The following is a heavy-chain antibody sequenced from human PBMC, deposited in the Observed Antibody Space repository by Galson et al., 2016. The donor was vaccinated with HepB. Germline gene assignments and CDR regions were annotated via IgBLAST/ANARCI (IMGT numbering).Heavy chain of an antibody. CDR1: GYSFPSYG. CDR2: ISTYSGNR. Sequence: SVKVSCKASGYSFPSYGIIWVRQAPGQGLEWIAWISTYSGNRNYAQTFKGRVAMATDTSTSTAYMELTSLRSDDTAVYYRGRGGGGGYSYRADYWGQGTLVTVSS. V-gene: IGHV1-18*04. J-gene: IGHJ4*02. D-gene: IGHD5-18*01. CDR3: GRGGGGGYSYRADY.